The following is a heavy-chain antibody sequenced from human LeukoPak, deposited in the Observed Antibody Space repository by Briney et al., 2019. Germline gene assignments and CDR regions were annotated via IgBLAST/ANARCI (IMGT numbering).Heavy chain of an antibody. D-gene: IGHD1/OR15-1a*01. V-gene: IGHV3-7*01. CDR2: IKQDGGET. CDR3: ARYRRGGTFDY. CDR1: GFTFGNHR. Sequence: GGSLRLSCVASGFTFGNHRMSWVRQAPGKGLEWVADIKQDGGETYYADFVRGRFTISRDNGKNSLYLQMNSLRAEDTAVYYCARYRRGGTFDYWGQGTLVTVSS. J-gene: IGHJ4*02.